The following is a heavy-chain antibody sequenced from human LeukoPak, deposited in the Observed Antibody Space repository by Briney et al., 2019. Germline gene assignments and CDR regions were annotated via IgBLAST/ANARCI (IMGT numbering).Heavy chain of an antibody. V-gene: IGHV1-46*01. CDR1: GSTFTNYY. CDR2: INPSIGTT. D-gene: IGHD1-26*01. Sequence: ATVKVSFKASGSTFTNYYIHWVRQAPGQGLEWMGIINPSIGTTSYAQKFQGRVTMTRDTSTSTVYMELSSLTSEDTAVYYCAKVVGASNGYFDYWGQGTLVTVSS. J-gene: IGHJ4*02. CDR3: AKVVGASNGYFDY.